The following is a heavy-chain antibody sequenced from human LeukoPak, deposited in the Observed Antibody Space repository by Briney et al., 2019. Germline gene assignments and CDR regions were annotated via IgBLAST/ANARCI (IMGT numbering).Heavy chain of an antibody. CDR3: ARGGGNFDY. V-gene: IGHV3-21*01. Sequence: NPGGSLRLSCAASGFTVSSNYMSWVRQAPGKGLEWVSSISSTSTYISYADSVKGRFTISRDNAKNSLYLQMNSLRAEDTAVYYCARGGGNFDYWGQGTLVTVSS. CDR2: ISSTSTYI. CDR1: GFTVSSNY. J-gene: IGHJ4*02. D-gene: IGHD2-15*01.